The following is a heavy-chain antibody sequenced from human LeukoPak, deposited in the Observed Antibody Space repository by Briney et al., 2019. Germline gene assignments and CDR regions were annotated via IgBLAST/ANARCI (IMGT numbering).Heavy chain of an antibody. CDR3: ARGRQEVSMIVVVMTAVSYYLDV. Sequence: SETLSLTCAVCGGSFSGYYWTWIRQAPGKGLEWIGEINPSGRISYNPSLKSRLTISVDASKNQFSLNLRSLTAADTAVYYCARGRQEVSMIVVVMTAVSYYLDVWGKGTTVTAS. D-gene: IGHD3-22*01. CDR2: INPSGRI. V-gene: IGHV4-34*01. J-gene: IGHJ6*03. CDR1: GGSFSGYY.